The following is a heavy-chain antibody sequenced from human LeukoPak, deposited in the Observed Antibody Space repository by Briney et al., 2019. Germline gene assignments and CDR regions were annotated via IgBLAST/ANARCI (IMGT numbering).Heavy chain of an antibody. Sequence: PGGSLRLSCAASGFTFSSYAMTWVRQAPGKGLEWVSVISGSGDTTYYADSVKGRFTISRDNSKNTLYLQMNSLRAEDTAVYYCAKANPSGSYPDYWGQGTLVTVSS. D-gene: IGHD1-26*01. CDR1: GFTFSSYA. CDR2: ISGSGDTT. V-gene: IGHV3-23*01. CDR3: AKANPSGSYPDY. J-gene: IGHJ4*02.